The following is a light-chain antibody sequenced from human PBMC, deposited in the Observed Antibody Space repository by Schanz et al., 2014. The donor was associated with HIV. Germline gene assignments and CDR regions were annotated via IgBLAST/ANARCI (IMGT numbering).Light chain of an antibody. V-gene: IGKV1-5*03. CDR1: QSVSTW. CDR3: LQYDDESYT. Sequence: DIQMTQSPSTLSASVGDRISITCRASQSVSTWLAWCQQKPGKAPKLLISEASILETGVPSTFSGSGSGTEFTLTISSLQPDDFATYYCLQYDDESYTFGQGTKLEIK. CDR2: EAS. J-gene: IGKJ2*01.